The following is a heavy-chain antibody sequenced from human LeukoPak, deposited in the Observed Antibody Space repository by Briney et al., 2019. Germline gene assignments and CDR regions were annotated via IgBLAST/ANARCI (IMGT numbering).Heavy chain of an antibody. CDR3: ASGTTVTRAFDY. V-gene: IGHV4-30-4*01. D-gene: IGHD4-17*01. CDR2: IYYSGST. Sequence: SETLSLTCTVSGGSIGSGDYYWSWIRQPPGKGLEWIGYIYYSGSTYYNPSLKSRVTISVDTSKNQFSLKLSSVTAADTAVYYCASGTTVTRAFDYWGQGTLVTVSS. CDR1: GGSIGSGDYY. J-gene: IGHJ4*02.